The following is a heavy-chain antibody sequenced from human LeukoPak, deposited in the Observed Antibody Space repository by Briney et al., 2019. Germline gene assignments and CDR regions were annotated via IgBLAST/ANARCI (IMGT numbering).Heavy chain of an antibody. CDR3: ARAVYDYVWGSYRVPDAFDI. J-gene: IGHJ3*02. CDR2: INHSGST. Sequence: SETLSLTCAVYGGSFSGYYWSWIRQPPGKGLEWIGEINHSGSTNYNPSLKSRVTISVDTPKNQFSLKLSSVTAADTAVYYCARAVYDYVWGSYRVPDAFDIWGQGTMVTVSS. D-gene: IGHD3-16*02. CDR1: GGSFSGYY. V-gene: IGHV4-34*01.